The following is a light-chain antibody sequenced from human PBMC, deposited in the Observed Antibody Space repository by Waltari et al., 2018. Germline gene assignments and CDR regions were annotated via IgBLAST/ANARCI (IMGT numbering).Light chain of an antibody. J-gene: IGLJ2*01. V-gene: IGLV2-8*01. Sequence: QSALTQPPSASGSPGQSVTISCTGTSSDVGVYNYVSWYQQHPGKAPKLVIDAVSKRPSGVPDRFSGSKAGTTASLTVPGLQAEDEADYYCSSYAGSNDVAFGGGTKLSVL. CDR1: SSDVGVYNY. CDR2: AVS. CDR3: SSYAGSNDVA.